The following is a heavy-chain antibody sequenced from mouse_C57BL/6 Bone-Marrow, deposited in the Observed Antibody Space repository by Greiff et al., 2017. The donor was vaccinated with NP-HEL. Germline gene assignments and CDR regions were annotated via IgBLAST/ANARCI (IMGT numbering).Heavy chain of an antibody. CDR1: GFTFSDYG. D-gene: IGHD3-2*02. V-gene: IGHV5-17*01. J-gene: IGHJ3*01. Sequence: EVQRVESGGGLVKPGGSLKLSCAASGFTFSDYGMHWVRQAPEKGLEWVAYISSGSSTIYYADTVKGRFTISRDNAKNTLFLQMTSLRSEDTAMYYCARSDQAWFAYWGQGTLVTVSA. CDR2: ISSGSSTI. CDR3: ARSDQAWFAY.